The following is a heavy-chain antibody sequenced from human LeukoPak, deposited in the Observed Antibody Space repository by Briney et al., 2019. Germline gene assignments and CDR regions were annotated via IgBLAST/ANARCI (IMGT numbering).Heavy chain of an antibody. CDR3: AGPGVYCSGGSCFGI. CDR1: GGSISSSSYY. D-gene: IGHD2-15*01. CDR2: IYYSGST. V-gene: IGHV4-39*01. Sequence: SETLSLTCTVSGGSISSSSYYWGWIRQPPGKGLEWIGSIYYSGSTYYNPSLKSRVTISVDTSKNQFSLKLSSVTAADTAVYCCAGPGVYCSGGSCFGIWGQGTLVTVSS. J-gene: IGHJ4*02.